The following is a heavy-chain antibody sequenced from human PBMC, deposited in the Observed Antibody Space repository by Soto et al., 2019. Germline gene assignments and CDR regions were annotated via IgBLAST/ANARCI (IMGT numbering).Heavy chain of an antibody. Sequence: PSETLSLTCTVSGGSISSYYVSWIRQSAGKGLEWIGYIYYSGSTYYNPSLKSRVTISVDTSKNQFSLKLSSVTAADTAVYYCARGLRHYYYGMDVWGQGTTVTVSS. D-gene: IGHD4-17*01. V-gene: IGHV4-59*06. CDR1: GGSISSYY. CDR2: IYYSGST. CDR3: ARGLRHYYYGMDV. J-gene: IGHJ6*02.